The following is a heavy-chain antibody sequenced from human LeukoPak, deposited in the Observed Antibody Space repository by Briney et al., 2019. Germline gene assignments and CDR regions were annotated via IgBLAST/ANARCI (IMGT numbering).Heavy chain of an antibody. V-gene: IGHV1-2*02. CDR1: GYAFSSYG. CDR2: INPNSGGT. CDR3: ARDGPFAYSSSWLNHWFDP. J-gene: IGHJ5*02. Sequence: ASVKVSCKASGYAFSSYGIGWVRQAPGQGLEWMGWINPNSGGTNYAQKFQGRVTMTRDTSISTAYMELSRLRSDDTAVYYCARDGPFAYSSSWLNHWFDPWGQGTLVTVSS. D-gene: IGHD6-13*01.